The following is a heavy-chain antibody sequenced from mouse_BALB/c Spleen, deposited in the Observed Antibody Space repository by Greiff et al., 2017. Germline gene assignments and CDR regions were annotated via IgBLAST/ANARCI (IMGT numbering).Heavy chain of an antibody. CDR1: GYSITSDYA. CDR3: ARSRYLYWYFDV. J-gene: IGHJ1*01. Sequence: VQLKESGPGLVKPSQSLSLTCTVTGYSITSDYAWNWIRQFPGNKLEWMGYISYSGSTSYNPSLKSRISITRDTSKNQFFLQLNSVTTEDTATYYCARSRYLYWYFDVWGAGTTVTVSS. CDR2: ISYSGST. V-gene: IGHV3-2*02.